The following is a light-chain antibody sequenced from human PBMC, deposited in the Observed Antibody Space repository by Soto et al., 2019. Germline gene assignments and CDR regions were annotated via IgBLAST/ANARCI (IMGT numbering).Light chain of an antibody. V-gene: IGKV3D-20*02. CDR3: QHRDNWSYI. CDR2: DAS. J-gene: IGKJ2*01. Sequence: DIVLTQSPGTLSLSPGERATLSCRASQSISSSYLAWFQQKPGQSPRLLIYDASNRATGIPARFSGSGSGTDYTLTISSLEAEDFAVYYCQHRDNWSYIFGQGTKVDIK. CDR1: QSISSSY.